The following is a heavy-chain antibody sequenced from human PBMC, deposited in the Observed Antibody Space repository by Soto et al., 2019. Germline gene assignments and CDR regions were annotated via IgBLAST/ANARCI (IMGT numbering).Heavy chain of an antibody. Sequence: GGSLRLSCAASGFTFSNYVMSWVRQAPGKGLVWVSSIYKVGTDSTYADSVKGRFTSSRDNAKNTVYLQMNSLRVEDTAVYYCARGWFGPDVWGKGTTVTVSS. J-gene: IGHJ6*04. V-gene: IGHV3-74*01. CDR2: IYKVGTDS. CDR3: ARGWFGPDV. CDR1: GFTFSNYV. D-gene: IGHD3-10*01.